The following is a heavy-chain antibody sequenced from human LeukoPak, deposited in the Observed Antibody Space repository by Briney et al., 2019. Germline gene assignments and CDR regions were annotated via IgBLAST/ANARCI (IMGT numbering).Heavy chain of an antibody. Sequence: GASVKVSCKASGYTFTSYGISWVRQAPGQGLEWVGWISAYNGNTNYAQKLQGRVTMTTDTSTSTAYMELRSLRSDDTAVYYCARSSLYSSSSSFDYWGQGTLVTVSS. J-gene: IGHJ4*02. CDR3: ARSSLYSSSSSFDY. CDR1: GYTFTSYG. D-gene: IGHD6-6*01. V-gene: IGHV1-18*01. CDR2: ISAYNGNT.